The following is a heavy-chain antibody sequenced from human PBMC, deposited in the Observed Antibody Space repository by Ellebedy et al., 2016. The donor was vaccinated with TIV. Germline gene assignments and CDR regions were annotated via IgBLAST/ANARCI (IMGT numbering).Heavy chain of an antibody. D-gene: IGHD1-14*01. Sequence: GGSLRLSCVASGFTFSSYWMSWVRQAPGKGLEWVAQIKEDGSVEAYIDSVKGRFSISRDNAKKSLYLQMNNLRAEDTAVYYCAKKAPHNNPFDYWGQGTLVTVSS. CDR2: IKEDGSVE. CDR3: AKKAPHNNPFDY. J-gene: IGHJ4*02. V-gene: IGHV3-7*03. CDR1: GFTFSSYW.